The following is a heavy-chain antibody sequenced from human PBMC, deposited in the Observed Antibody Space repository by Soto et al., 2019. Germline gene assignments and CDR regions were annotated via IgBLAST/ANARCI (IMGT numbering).Heavy chain of an antibody. V-gene: IGHV3-30-3*01. Sequence: QVQLVESGGGVVQPGRSLRLSCAASGFTFSSYAMHWVRQAPGKGLEWVAVISYDGSNKYYADSVKGRFTISRDNSKNALYLQVNSLSAEDTAVYYCAREGPKDWSGYQSFDYWVQGTLVTVSS. CDR1: GFTFSSYA. CDR3: AREGPKDWSGYQSFDY. J-gene: IGHJ4*02. CDR2: ISYDGSNK. D-gene: IGHD3-3*01.